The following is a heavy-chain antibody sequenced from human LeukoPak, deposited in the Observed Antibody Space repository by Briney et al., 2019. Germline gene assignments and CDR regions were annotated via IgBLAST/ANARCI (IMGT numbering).Heavy chain of an antibody. CDR3: ARDFCHYGDYGSMGAFDV. CDR1: GFTFSSFS. J-gene: IGHJ3*01. V-gene: IGHV3-21*01. Sequence: GGSLSLSCAVSGFTFSSFSMNWVRQAPGKGLGWVSSIRSSSSYIYHAASGKGRFTISRDSAKNSLYLQMNSLRAEDTAVYYCARDFCHYGDYGSMGAFDVWGQGTMVTVSS. D-gene: IGHD4-17*01. CDR2: IRSSSSYI.